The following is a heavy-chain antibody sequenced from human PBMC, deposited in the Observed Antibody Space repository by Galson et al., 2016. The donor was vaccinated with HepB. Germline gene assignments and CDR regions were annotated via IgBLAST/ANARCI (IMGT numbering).Heavy chain of an antibody. CDR1: GGSISVYY. Sequence: SETLSLTCTVSGGSISVYYWSWIRQPPGKGLEWIGYIYHSGITNYNPSLKSRVTMSADTSKNQLSLKLSSVTAADTAVYYCARLCSSSFSCYFYGMDVWGQGTTVTVSS. J-gene: IGHJ6*02. V-gene: IGHV4-59*01. CDR3: ARLCSSSFSCYFYGMDV. CDR2: IYHSGIT. D-gene: IGHD6-13*01.